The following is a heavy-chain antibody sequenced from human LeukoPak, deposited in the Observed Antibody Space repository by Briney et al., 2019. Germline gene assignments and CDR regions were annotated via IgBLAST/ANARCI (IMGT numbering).Heavy chain of an antibody. CDR3: AKCSAGYYNDAFDI. CDR1: GFTFDNYA. CDR2: ISGGGAKR. V-gene: IGHV3-23*01. J-gene: IGHJ3*02. D-gene: IGHD3-10*02. Sequence: GGSLRLSCAASGFTFDNYAMNWVRQAPGKGLEWVSYISGGGAKRHYSDSVKGRFTISRDNPKSTLYPQINNLRAEDTAMYYCAKCSAGYYNDAFDIWGRGTMVTVSS.